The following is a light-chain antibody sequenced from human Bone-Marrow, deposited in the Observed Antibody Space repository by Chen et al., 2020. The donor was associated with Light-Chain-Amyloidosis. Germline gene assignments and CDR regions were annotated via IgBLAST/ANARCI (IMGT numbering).Light chain of an antibody. J-gene: IGLJ2*01. V-gene: IGLV3-21*04. Sequence: SYVLTQPPSVSVAPGETATLTCGGNKIGIKSVHWYHQKPGQAPVLVVYYDTERPSGIPVRFSGSNSGHTATLTISRVEAGDEADYYCQVWDGLLDHVVFGGGTRLTVL. CDR1: KIGIKS. CDR2: YDT. CDR3: QVWDGLLDHVV.